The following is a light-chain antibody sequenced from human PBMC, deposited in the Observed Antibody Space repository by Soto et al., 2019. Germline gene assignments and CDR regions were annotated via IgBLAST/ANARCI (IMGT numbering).Light chain of an antibody. CDR1: QNFGITS. V-gene: IGKV3-20*01. CDR2: GAS. J-gene: IGKJ4*01. CDR3: QQYDNSPLT. Sequence: EIVLTQSPDTLSLSPGERATLSCRASQNFGITSLAWYQQKPGQAPRLLIYGASNRATGIPDRFSGSGSGTDFTLTISRLEPEDFAVYYCQQYDNSPLTFGGGTKVDIK.